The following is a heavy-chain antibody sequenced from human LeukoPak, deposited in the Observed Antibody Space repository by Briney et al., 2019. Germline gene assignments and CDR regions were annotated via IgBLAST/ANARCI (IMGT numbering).Heavy chain of an antibody. J-gene: IGHJ4*02. CDR2: LWHDGSDK. D-gene: IGHD6-13*01. CDR3: ARDDTAAGEYFDY. CDR1: GFTFSRHG. V-gene: IGHV3-33*08. Sequence: GGSLRLSCAASGFTFSRHGMHWVRQAPGKGLEWVAVLWHDGSDKYYADSVKGRFIISRDNSKNTLYLQMNSLRAEDTAVYYCARDDTAAGEYFDYWGQGTLVTVSS.